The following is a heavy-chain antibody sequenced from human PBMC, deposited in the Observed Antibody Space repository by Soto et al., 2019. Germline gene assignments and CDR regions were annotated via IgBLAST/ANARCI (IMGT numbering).Heavy chain of an antibody. CDR3: ANPAGRGSYRDLYFDH. V-gene: IGHV5-51*01. Sequence: VQLVQSGAEVKKPGESLKISCKGSGYNFTSSWIGWVRQMPGKGLEWMGIIFPGDSYTTYSPSFQGQVTVSADKSINTVYLQWRSLKASDSAMYYCANPAGRGSYRDLYFDHWGQGTLVTVSS. CDR1: GYNFTSSW. J-gene: IGHJ4*02. D-gene: IGHD1-26*01. CDR2: IFPGDSYT.